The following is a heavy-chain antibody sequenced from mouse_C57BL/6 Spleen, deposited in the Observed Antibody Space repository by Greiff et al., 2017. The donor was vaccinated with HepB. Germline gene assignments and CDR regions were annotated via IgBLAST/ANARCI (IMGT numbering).Heavy chain of an antibody. CDR1: GYTFTSYW. D-gene: IGHD2-4*01. J-gene: IGHJ2*01. V-gene: IGHV1-64*01. CDR3: ARVGCYDYDGDC. Sequence: QVQLQQPGAELVKPGASVKLSCKASGYTFTSYWMHWVKQRPGQGLEWIGMIHPNSGSTNYNEKFKSKATLTVDKSSSTAYMQLSSLTSEDSAVYYCARVGCYDYDGDCWGQGTTLTVSS. CDR2: IHPNSGST.